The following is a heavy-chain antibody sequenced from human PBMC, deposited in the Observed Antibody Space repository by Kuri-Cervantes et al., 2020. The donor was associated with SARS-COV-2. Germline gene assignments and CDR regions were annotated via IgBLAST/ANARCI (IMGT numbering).Heavy chain of an antibody. CDR2: ISRNSNYI. V-gene: IGHV3-21*01. J-gene: IGHJ4*02. Sequence: GSLRLSCAASGFTFSSYSMNWVRQAPGKGLEWVSRISRNSNYIDYADSVKGRFIISRDNAKNSLDLQMNSLGPEDTAVYYCVRSFDHWGQGHLVTVSS. CDR3: VRSFDH. CDR1: GFTFSSYS.